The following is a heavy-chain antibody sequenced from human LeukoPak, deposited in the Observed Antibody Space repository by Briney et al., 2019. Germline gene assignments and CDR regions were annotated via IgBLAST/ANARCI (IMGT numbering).Heavy chain of an antibody. D-gene: IGHD3-10*01. CDR2: ISAYNGNT. J-gene: IGHJ3*02. CDR1: GYTFTSYG. CDR3: AREGGYFIWFGPTHDAFDI. V-gene: IGHV1-18*01. Sequence: ASVKVSCKASGYTFTSYGISWVRQAPGQGLEWMGWISAYNGNTNYAQKLQGRVTMTTDTSTSTAYMELSRLRSDDTAVYYCAREGGYFIWFGPTHDAFDIWGQGTMVTVSS.